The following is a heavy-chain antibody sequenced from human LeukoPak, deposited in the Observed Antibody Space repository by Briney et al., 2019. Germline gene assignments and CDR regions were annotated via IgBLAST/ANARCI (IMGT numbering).Heavy chain of an antibody. CDR3: ATGYQYYDYYYMDV. CDR2: ISSSSSYI. D-gene: IGHD6-25*01. J-gene: IGHJ6*03. CDR1: GFTFSSYS. Sequence: PGGSLRLSCAASGFTFSSYSMNWVRQAPGKGLEWVSSISSSSSYIYYADSVKGRFTISRDNAKNSLYLQMNSLRAEDTAVYYCATGYQYYDYYYMDVWGKGTTVTISS. V-gene: IGHV3-21*04.